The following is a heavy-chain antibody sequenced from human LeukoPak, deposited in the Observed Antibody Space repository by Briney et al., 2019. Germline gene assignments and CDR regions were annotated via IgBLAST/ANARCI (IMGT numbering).Heavy chain of an antibody. J-gene: IGHJ4*02. CDR2: ISYDGSNK. V-gene: IGHV3-30*04. CDR1: GFTFSSYA. CDR3: AKDWRVSWSY. D-gene: IGHD3-10*01. Sequence: GGSLRLSCAASGFTFSSYAMHWVRQAPGKGLEWVAVISYDGSNKYYADSVKGRFTISRDNSKNTLYLQMNSLRAEDTAVYYCAKDWRVSWSYWGQGTLVTVSS.